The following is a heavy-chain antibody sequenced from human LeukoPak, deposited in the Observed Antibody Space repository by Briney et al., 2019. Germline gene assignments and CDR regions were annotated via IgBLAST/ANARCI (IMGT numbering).Heavy chain of an antibody. CDR2: ISPSGGST. CDR1: GYTFTSNY. V-gene: IGHV1-46*01. D-gene: IGHD6-19*01. J-gene: IGHJ6*03. Sequence: ASVKVSCKAFGYTFTSNYMHWVRQAPGQGPEWMGVISPSGGSTTYAQKFQGRVTLTRDMSTSTDYLELSSLRSEDTAVYYCARGHPVAGIYYYYYMDVWGKGTTVTVSS. CDR3: ARGHPVAGIYYYYYMDV.